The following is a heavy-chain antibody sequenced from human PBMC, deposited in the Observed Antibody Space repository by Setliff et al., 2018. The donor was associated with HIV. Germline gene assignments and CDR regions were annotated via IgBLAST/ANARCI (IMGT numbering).Heavy chain of an antibody. Sequence: GGSLRLSCAASGFSFSIYHMNWVRQAPGKGLEWASYIRSDSTIIYYADSVKGRFTISRDNSKNTLYLQMNSLGAADTAVYYCAKNIAGVCYSGLDYWGQGALVTVSS. CDR3: AKNIAGVCYSGLDY. CDR2: IRSDSTII. CDR1: GFSFSIYH. J-gene: IGHJ4*02. V-gene: IGHV3-48*01. D-gene: IGHD2-15*01.